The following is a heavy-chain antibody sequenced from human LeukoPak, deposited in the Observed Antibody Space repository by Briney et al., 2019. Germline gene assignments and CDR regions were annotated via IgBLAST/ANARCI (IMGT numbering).Heavy chain of an antibody. D-gene: IGHD3-9*01. CDR1: GYTFISYG. CDR2: ISAYNGNT. CDR3: ARDSGDILTGL. J-gene: IGHJ3*01. Sequence: ASVKVPCKASGYTFISYGISWVRQAPGQGLQWMGWISAYNGNTNYAQKLQGRVTMTTDTSTSTGYMELRSLRSDDTAVYYCARDSGDILTGLWGQGTMVTVSS. V-gene: IGHV1-18*01.